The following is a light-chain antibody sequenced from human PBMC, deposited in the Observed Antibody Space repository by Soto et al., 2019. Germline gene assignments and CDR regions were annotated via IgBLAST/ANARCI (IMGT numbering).Light chain of an antibody. CDR3: HQRNIWPPVT. Sequence: DIRITQSPSSLSASVGDRVRITSRVSRGISNSLAWYQQKPGKVPKLLIYAASTLQSGVPSRFSGSGSGTDFTLTINSLEPEDFAVYYCHQRNIWPPVTFGQGTRLEI. J-gene: IGKJ5*01. CDR2: AAS. V-gene: IGKV1-27*01. CDR1: RGISNS.